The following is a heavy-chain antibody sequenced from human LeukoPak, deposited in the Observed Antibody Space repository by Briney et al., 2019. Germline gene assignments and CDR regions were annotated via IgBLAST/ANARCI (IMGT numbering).Heavy chain of an antibody. CDR2: ISAYNGNT. CDR1: GYTFTSYG. J-gene: IGHJ6*03. Sequence: GASVKVSCKASGYTFTSYGISWVRQAPGQGLEWMGWISAYNGNTNYAQKLQGRVTMTTDTSTSTAYMELRSLRSDDTAVYCCARVYSSLRRDLIGNYYYYYMDVWGKGTTVTVSS. V-gene: IGHV1-18*01. CDR3: ARVYSSLRRDLIGNYYYYYMDV. D-gene: IGHD6-13*01.